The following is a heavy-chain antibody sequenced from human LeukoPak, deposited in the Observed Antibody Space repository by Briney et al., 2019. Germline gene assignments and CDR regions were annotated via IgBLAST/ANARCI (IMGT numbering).Heavy chain of an antibody. Sequence: ASVKVSCKASGYTFTSYGISWVRQAPGQGLEWMGWMSTYNGNTNYAQKLQGRVTMTTDTSTSTAYMELRSLRSDDTAVYYCARDHKVNAWVGYFQYWLEGTLVTVCS. V-gene: IGHV1-18*01. J-gene: IGHJ1*01. CDR1: GYTFTSYG. CDR3: ARDHKVNAWVGYFQY. D-gene: IGHD3-10*01. CDR2: MSTYNGNT.